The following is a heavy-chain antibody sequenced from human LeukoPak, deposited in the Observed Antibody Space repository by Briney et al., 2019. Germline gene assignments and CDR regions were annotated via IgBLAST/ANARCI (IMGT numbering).Heavy chain of an antibody. Sequence: QAGGSLRLSCAASGFTFDDYAMHWVRQAPGKGLEWVSGISWNSGSIGYADSVKGRFTISRDNAKNSLYLQMNSLRAEDTAVYYCARDEYDILTDYDYWGQGILVTVSS. CDR3: ARDEYDILTDYDY. CDR2: ISWNSGSI. J-gene: IGHJ4*02. D-gene: IGHD3-9*01. V-gene: IGHV3-9*01. CDR1: GFTFDDYA.